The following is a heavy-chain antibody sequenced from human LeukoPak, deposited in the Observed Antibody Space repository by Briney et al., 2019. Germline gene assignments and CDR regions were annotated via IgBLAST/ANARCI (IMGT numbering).Heavy chain of an antibody. Sequence: GGSLRLSCAASGFTFSSYAMSWVRQAPGKGLEWVSAISGSGGSTYYADSVKGRFTISRDNSKNTLYLQMNSLRAEDTAVYYCAKEGNYDFWSGFSYGMDIWGQGTTVSVSS. CDR3: AKEGNYDFWSGFSYGMDI. V-gene: IGHV3-23*01. D-gene: IGHD3-3*01. CDR1: GFTFSSYA. CDR2: ISGSGGST. J-gene: IGHJ6*02.